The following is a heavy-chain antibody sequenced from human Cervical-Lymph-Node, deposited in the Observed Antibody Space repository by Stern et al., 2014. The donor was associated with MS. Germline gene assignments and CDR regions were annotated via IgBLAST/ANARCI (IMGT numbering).Heavy chain of an antibody. CDR1: GGSIKNYY. Sequence: QLQLQESGPGLLNPSETLSLTCTVSGGSIKNYYWSWIRQSPGKGLEWIGDIYYSGSTNYTPSLKSRVTMSVDTSSNQFSLKLTSVTAADTAVYYCAGESVIKWTPRHWYFDLWGRGTLVAVSS. D-gene: IGHD2-21*01. V-gene: IGHV4-59*01. CDR3: AGESVIKWTPRHWYFDL. CDR2: IYYSGST. J-gene: IGHJ2*01.